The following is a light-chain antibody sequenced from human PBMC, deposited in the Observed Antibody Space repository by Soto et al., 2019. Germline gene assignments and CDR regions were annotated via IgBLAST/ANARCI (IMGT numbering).Light chain of an antibody. Sequence: QSALTQPASVSGSPGQSITISCTGTSSDVGAYNYVSWYRHHPGKAPKLMIFDVNSRPSGVSNRFSGSKSGNMASLTISGLQAEDEADYYCSSFTTSRTVVFGGGTKVTVL. CDR1: SSDVGAYNY. CDR3: SSFTTSRTVV. CDR2: DVN. V-gene: IGLV2-14*03. J-gene: IGLJ2*01.